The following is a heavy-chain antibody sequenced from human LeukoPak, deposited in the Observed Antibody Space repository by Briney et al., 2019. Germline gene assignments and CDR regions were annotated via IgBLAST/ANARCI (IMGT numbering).Heavy chain of an antibody. CDR1: GGSFSGYY. J-gene: IGHJ4*02. CDR2: INHSGST. CDR3: AGRYVWGSYRPLRY. V-gene: IGHV4-34*01. Sequence: PSETLSLTCAAYGGSFSGYYWSWIRQPPGKGLEWIGEINHSGSTNYNPSLKSRVTITVDTSKNQFSLKLSSVTAADTAVYYCAGRYVWGSYRPLRYWGQGTLVTVSS. D-gene: IGHD3-16*02.